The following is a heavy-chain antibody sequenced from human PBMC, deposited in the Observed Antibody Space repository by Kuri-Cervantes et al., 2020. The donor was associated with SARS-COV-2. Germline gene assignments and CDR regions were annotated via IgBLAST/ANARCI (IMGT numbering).Heavy chain of an antibody. Sequence: SETLSLTCTVSGGSISSGDYYWSWIRQPPGKGLEWIGYIYYSGSTYYNPSLKSRVTISVDTSKNQFSLKLTSVTAADTAVYYCARGTKVATSEYYHYMDVWGKGTTVTVSS. CDR1: GGSISSGDYY. CDR2: IYYSGST. CDR3: ARGTKVATSEYYHYMDV. D-gene: IGHD5-12*01. V-gene: IGHV4-30-4*08. J-gene: IGHJ6*03.